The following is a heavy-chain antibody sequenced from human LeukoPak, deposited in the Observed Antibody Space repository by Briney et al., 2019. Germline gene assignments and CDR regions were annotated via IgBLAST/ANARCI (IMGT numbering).Heavy chain of an antibody. V-gene: IGHV3-30*02. Sequence: GGSLRLSCAASGFTFSSYGMHWVRQAPGKGLEWVAFIRYDGSNKYYADSVKGRFTISRDNANNYLYLQMNSLRPEDTGLYYCVRSRVRGDPFDPWGQGTLVTVSS. CDR3: VRSRVRGDPFDP. J-gene: IGHJ5*02. D-gene: IGHD3-10*01. CDR1: GFTFSSYG. CDR2: IRYDGSNK.